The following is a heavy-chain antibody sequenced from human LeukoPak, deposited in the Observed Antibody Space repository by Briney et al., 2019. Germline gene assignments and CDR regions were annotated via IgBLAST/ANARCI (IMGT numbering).Heavy chain of an antibody. CDR2: IYSGRTF. D-gene: IGHD5-12*01. CDR3: VRHDGRGGATMGAFDS. CDR1: AASISSSNHH. V-gene: IGHV4-39*01. Sequence: SETLSLTCTISAASISSSNHHWGWIRQSPGKGLEWIGSIYSGRTFYYNPSLNSRVTISVVTSDQFTLQLNSVTAADTAVYYCVRHDGRGGATMGAFDSWGQGSLVTISS. J-gene: IGHJ5*01.